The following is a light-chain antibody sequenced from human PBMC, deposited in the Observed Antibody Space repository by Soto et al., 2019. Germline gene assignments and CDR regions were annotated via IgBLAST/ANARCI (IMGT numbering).Light chain of an antibody. J-gene: IGKJ4*01. CDR3: QQYNTYPLT. Sequence: DIQMTQSPSTLSASVGDRVTITCRASQSISTWLAWYQQKPGKAPNLLIYKAANLEGGVPSRVSGSGSGTEFNITISSLQPDDFATYYCQQYNTYPLTFGGGTTVEIK. CDR2: KAA. V-gene: IGKV1-5*03. CDR1: QSISTW.